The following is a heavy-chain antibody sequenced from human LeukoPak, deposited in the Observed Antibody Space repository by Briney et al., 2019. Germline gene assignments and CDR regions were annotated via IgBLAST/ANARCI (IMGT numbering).Heavy chain of an antibody. V-gene: IGHV5-51*01. CDR2: IYPGDSDT. J-gene: IGHJ3*01. CDR1: GYSFTSYW. Sequence: KRGESLKISCKGSGYSFTSYWIGWVRQMPGKGLEWMGIIYPGDSDTRYSPSFQGQVTISADKSSSTAYLQWRSLKASDTAMYYCAGHSFDTVDAFDVWGQGTIVIVSA. D-gene: IGHD2-2*02. CDR3: AGHSFDTVDAFDV.